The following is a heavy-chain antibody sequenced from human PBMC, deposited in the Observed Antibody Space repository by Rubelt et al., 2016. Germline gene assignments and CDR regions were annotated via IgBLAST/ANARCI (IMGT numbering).Heavy chain of an antibody. CDR1: GGSISTTSYY. V-gene: IGHV4-39*07. J-gene: IGHJ6*02. CDR2: INHIGSS. CDR3: ARYELDV. Sequence: QLQLQESGPGLVKPSETLSLICTVSGGSISTTSYYWGWIRQPPGKGLEWIGEINHIGSSNYNPSLKSRVTISVDASKNQFSLKLSSVTAADTAVYYCARYELDVWGQGTTVTVSS. D-gene: IGHD3-3*01.